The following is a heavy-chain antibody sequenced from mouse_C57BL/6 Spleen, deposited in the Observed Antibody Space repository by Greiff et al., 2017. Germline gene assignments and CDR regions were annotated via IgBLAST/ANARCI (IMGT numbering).Heavy chain of an antibody. CDR3: ARVYYGRGAMDY. CDR2: SRNKANDYTK. D-gene: IGHD1-1*01. CDR1: GFTFSDFY. V-gene: IGHV7-1*01. Sequence: EVKLMESGGGLVQSGRSLRLSCATSGFTFSDFYMEWVRQAPGKGLEWIAASRNKANDYTKEYSAYVKGRVIVSRDTSQSILYLQMNALRAEDTAIYYCARVYYGRGAMDYWGQGTSVTVSS. J-gene: IGHJ4*01.